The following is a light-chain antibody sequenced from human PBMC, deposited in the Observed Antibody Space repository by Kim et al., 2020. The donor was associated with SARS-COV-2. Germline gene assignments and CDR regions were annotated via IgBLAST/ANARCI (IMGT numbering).Light chain of an antibody. J-gene: IGLJ1*01. Sequence: VAPGETARITCEGVYTGTRSVHCYQQKTGQGPFLVMYYDNDRPSGIPDRFFGSSSGTTATLTINRVEAGDEADYYCQVWDTSRHYVFGTGTKVTVL. CDR3: QVWDTSRHYV. CDR2: YDN. V-gene: IGLV3-21*04. CDR1: YTGTRS.